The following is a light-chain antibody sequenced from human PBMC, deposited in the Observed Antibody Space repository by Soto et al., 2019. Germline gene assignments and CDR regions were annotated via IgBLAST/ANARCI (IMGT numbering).Light chain of an antibody. CDR3: HQYDTVPYA. CDR2: DAS. CDR1: HDINNF. Sequence: DPQMTQSLSSLSASVGDRVTITCQASHDINNFVNWYQHRPGKAPKLLIYDASNLETGVPSRFSGSGSGTHFTFTINSLQPEDVATYYCHQYDTVPYAFGPGTKVDLK. V-gene: IGKV1-33*01. J-gene: IGKJ3*01.